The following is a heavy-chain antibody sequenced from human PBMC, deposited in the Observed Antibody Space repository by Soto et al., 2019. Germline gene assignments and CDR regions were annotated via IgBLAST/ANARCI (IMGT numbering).Heavy chain of an antibody. Sequence: PSDTLALTCTVSCGSLGSSSYYWGWIRQSPGKGLEWIGNIYYSGNTFYNPSLKSRVTISVDTSKNQFYLHLSSVTAADTAIFYCASIAAPGTTHFDFWGQGTLVTVSS. CDR3: ASIAAPGTTHFDF. CDR2: IYYSGNT. D-gene: IGHD6-13*01. V-gene: IGHV4-39*01. CDR1: CGSLGSSSYY. J-gene: IGHJ4*02.